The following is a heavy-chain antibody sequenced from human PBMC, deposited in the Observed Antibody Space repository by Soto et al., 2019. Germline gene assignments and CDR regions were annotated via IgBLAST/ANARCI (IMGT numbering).Heavy chain of an antibody. CDR2: IYYSGST. CDR1: GGSISSSSYY. Sequence: QLQLQESGPGLVKPSETLSLTCTVSGGSISSSSYYWGWIRQPPGKGLEWIGSIYYSGSTYYNPSLKSRVTISVDTSKNQFSLKLSSVTAADTAVYYCARLRTEGIAAAVRYYYYYMDVWGKGTTVTVSS. D-gene: IGHD6-13*01. CDR3: ARLRTEGIAAAVRYYYYYMDV. J-gene: IGHJ6*03. V-gene: IGHV4-39*01.